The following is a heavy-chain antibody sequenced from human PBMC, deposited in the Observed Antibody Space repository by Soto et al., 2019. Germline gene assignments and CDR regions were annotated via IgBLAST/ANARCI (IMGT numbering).Heavy chain of an antibody. CDR1: GDSITTYKW. J-gene: IGHJ6*02. D-gene: IGHD7-27*01. Sequence: PSETLSLTCVVSGDSITTYKWWTCVRQTPGRGLEWIGEIYDSGNTRYNPSLRSRVTISKDTSKNQLSLKLNSVTVADTAVYYCATCQLGEYYYAMDMWGQGTTVTVSS. V-gene: IGHV4-4*02. CDR2: IYDSGNT. CDR3: ATCQLGEYYYAMDM.